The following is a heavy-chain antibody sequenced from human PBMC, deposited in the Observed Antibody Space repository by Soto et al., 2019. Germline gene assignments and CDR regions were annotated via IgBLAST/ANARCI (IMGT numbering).Heavy chain of an antibody. CDR1: GFIFRNYA. D-gene: IGHD2-15*01. V-gene: IGHV3-30*04. Sequence: QVELVESGGGVVQPGTSLRLSCAASGFIFRNYAMHWVRQAPGKGLEWVADISYDERNIHYPDSVRGRFNISRDNSKNTLFLQMNNLRPEDTAVYYCARDSWGFDCWGQGTLVTVSS. CDR2: ISYDERNI. J-gene: IGHJ4*02. CDR3: ARDSWGFDC.